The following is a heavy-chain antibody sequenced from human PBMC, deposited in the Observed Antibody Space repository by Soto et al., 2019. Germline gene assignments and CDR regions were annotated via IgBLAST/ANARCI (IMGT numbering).Heavy chain of an antibody. D-gene: IGHD2-15*01. V-gene: IGHV1-69*13. CDR1: GGTFSSYA. Sequence: SVKVSCKASGGTFSSYAISWVRQAPGQVLEWMGGIIPIFGTANYAQKFQGRVTITADESTSTAYMELSSLRSEDTAVYYCARIVVVVAATYHYYYGMDVWGQGTTVTVSS. J-gene: IGHJ6*02. CDR3: ARIVVVVAATYHYYYGMDV. CDR2: IIPIFGTA.